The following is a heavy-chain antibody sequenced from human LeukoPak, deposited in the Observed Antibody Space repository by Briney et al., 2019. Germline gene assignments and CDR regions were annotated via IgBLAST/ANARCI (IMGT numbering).Heavy chain of an antibody. CDR1: GVSISSGGYY. V-gene: IGHV4-31*03. CDR3: ARVRGQRDGYNSVHAFDI. D-gene: IGHD5-24*01. Sequence: SETPSLTCTVSGVSISSGGYYWSWIRQHPGKGLEWIGYIYYSGSTYYNPSLKSRVTISVDTSKNQFSLKLSSVTAADTAVYYCARVRGQRDGYNSVHAFDIWGQGTMVTVSS. J-gene: IGHJ3*02. CDR2: IYYSGST.